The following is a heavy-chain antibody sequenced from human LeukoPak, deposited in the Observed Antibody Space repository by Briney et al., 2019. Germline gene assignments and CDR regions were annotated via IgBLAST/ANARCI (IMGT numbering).Heavy chain of an antibody. J-gene: IGHJ4*02. CDR2: MNQLGNEK. CDR1: KFTFSSYW. CDR3: ARGTYYYEF. V-gene: IGHV3-7*04. D-gene: IGHD3-16*01. Sequence: GGSLRLSCAASKFTFSSYWMSWVRQAPGKGLEWVAYMNQLGNEKNYVDSVKGRFTISRDNAKNSLCLQMNSLRAEDTAVYYCARGTYYYEFWGQGTLVTVSS.